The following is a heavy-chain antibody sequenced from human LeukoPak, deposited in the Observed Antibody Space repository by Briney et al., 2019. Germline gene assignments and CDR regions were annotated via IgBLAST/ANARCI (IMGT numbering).Heavy chain of an antibody. CDR3: ARGAGEVNVWGSFRLGGFDY. V-gene: IGHV3-53*01. Sequence: PGGSLRLSCAASGFTVSRNYMTWVRQAPGKGLKWVSVIYSGGSTYYADSVKGRFTISRDNSKNTLYLQMNNLRAEDTAVYYCARGAGEVNVWGSFRLGGFDYWGQGTLVTVSS. D-gene: IGHD3-16*02. CDR2: IYSGGST. J-gene: IGHJ4*02. CDR1: GFTVSRNY.